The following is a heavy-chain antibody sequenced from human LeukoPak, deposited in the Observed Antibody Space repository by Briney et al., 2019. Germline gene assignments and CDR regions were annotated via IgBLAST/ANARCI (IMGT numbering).Heavy chain of an antibody. V-gene: IGHV4-59*01. CDR3: ASARLGSGLEGAFDI. Sequence: NSSETLSLTCTVSGGSISSYFWSWIRQPPGKGLEWIGYIYYSGGTNYNPSLKSRVTISVDTSKNQFSLKLSSVTAADTAVYYCASARLGSGLEGAFDIWGQGTMVTVSS. J-gene: IGHJ3*02. CDR2: IYYSGGT. D-gene: IGHD6-25*01. CDR1: GGSISSYF.